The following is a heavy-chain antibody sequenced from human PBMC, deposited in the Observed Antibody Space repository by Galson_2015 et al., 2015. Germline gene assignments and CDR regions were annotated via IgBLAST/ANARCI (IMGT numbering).Heavy chain of an antibody. CDR2: ISWDGGST. Sequence: SLRLSCAASGFTFDDYTMHWVRHAPGKGLEWVSLISWDGGSTYYADSVKGRFTISRDNSKNSLYLQMNSLRTEDTALYYCAKDRADCSGGSCYTFDYWGQGTLVTVSS. CDR3: AKDRADCSGGSCYTFDY. D-gene: IGHD2-15*01. CDR1: GFTFDDYT. J-gene: IGHJ4*02. V-gene: IGHV3-43*01.